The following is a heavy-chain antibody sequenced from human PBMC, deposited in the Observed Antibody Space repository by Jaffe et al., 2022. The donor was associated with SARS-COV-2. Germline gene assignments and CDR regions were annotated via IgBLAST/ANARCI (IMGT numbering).Heavy chain of an antibody. CDR3: ARSSATVTTPPYYFDY. V-gene: IGHV4-31*03. Sequence: QVQLQESGPGLVKPSQTLSLTCTVSGGSISSGGYYWSWIRQHPGKGLEWIGYIYYSGSTYYNPSLKSRVTISVDTSKNQFSLKLSSVTAADTAVYYCARSSATVTTPPYYFDYWGQGTLVTVSS. CDR1: GGSISSGGYY. J-gene: IGHJ4*02. CDR2: IYYSGST. D-gene: IGHD4-17*01.